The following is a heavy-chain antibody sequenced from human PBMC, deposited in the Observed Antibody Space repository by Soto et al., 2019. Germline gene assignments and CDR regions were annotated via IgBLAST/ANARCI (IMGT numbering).Heavy chain of an antibody. D-gene: IGHD5-18*01. J-gene: IGHJ6*02. V-gene: IGHV1-18*01. CDR3: ARDRVDTRDYYYYGMDA. Sequence: ASVKVSCKASGYTFTSYGISWVRQAPGRGLEWMGWISAYNGNTNYAQKLQGRVTMTTDTSTSTAYMELRSLRSDDTAVYYCARDRVDTRDYYYYGMDAWGQGTTVTVSS. CDR2: ISAYNGNT. CDR1: GYTFTSYG.